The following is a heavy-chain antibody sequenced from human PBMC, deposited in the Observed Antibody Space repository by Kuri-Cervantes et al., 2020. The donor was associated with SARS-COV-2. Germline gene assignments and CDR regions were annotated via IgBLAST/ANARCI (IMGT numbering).Heavy chain of an antibody. Sequence: GSLRLSCTVSGGSISSSTYFWGWIRQPPGKGLEWIGTISYRANTYYNPSLRSRITMDVDTSKNQFSLNLNSVAAADTAVYYCARIHGDYYYYMDVWGKGTTVT. CDR2: ISYRANT. J-gene: IGHJ6*03. CDR3: ARIHGDYYYYMDV. D-gene: IGHD5-18*01. V-gene: IGHV4-39*01. CDR1: GGSISSSTYF.